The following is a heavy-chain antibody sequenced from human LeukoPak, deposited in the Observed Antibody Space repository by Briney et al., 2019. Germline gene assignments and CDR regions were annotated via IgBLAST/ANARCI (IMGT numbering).Heavy chain of an antibody. J-gene: IGHJ4*02. Sequence: PSETLSLTCTVSGGSISTSSYYWAWIRQPPEKGLEWIGSLYYSGSTYYNPSLKSRVTISVDTSKNQFSLKLSSVTAADTTMYYCARGDFWSGQHLDYWGQGILVTVSS. D-gene: IGHD3-3*01. V-gene: IGHV4-39*01. CDR1: GGSISTSSYY. CDR2: LYYSGST. CDR3: ARGDFWSGQHLDY.